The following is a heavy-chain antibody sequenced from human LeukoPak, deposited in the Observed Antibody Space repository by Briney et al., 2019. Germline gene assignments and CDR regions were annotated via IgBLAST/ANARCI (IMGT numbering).Heavy chain of an antibody. CDR3: ARDLATMTDAFDI. J-gene: IGHJ3*02. CDR1: GFTVSSNY. Sequence: GGSLRLSCAASGFTVSSNYMSWVRQAPGKGLEWVSVIYSGGSTYYADSVKGRFTISRDNSKNTLYLQMNSLRAEDTAVYYCARDLATMTDAFDIWGQGTMVTVSS. CDR2: IYSGGST. V-gene: IGHV3-53*01. D-gene: IGHD3-22*01.